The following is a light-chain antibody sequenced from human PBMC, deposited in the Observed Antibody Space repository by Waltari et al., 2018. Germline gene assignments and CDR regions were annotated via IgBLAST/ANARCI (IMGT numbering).Light chain of an antibody. CDR2: DAS. CDR3: QQYNRWPPIT. J-gene: IGKJ5*01. CDR1: QSVYSN. V-gene: IGKV3D-15*01. Sequence: EIVMTQSPATLSVSPGERATLSCRASQSVYSNLAWYQQKPGQAPRLLIYDASTRATGIPARFTGSGSGTEFTFTISSLQSEDSAVYSCQQYNRWPPITFGQGTRLEIK.